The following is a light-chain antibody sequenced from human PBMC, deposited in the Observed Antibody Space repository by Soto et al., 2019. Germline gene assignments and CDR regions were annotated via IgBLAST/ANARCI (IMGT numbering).Light chain of an antibody. CDR3: QQYNPYSRT. J-gene: IGKJ1*01. Sequence: DIQMTQSPSTLSASIGDRVTITVGASQRINKWLAWHQQKPGKAPKLLIYDASSLQSGVPSRFSGSGSGTDFTLTISSLQPDDFAMYYCQQYNPYSRTFGQGTKVDIK. V-gene: IGKV1-5*01. CDR1: QRINKW. CDR2: DAS.